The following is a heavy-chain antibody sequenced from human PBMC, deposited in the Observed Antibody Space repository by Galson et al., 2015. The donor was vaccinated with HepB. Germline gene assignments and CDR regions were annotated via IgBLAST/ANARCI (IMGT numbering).Heavy chain of an antibody. V-gene: IGHV3-15*01. Sequence: SLRLSCAASGFTFSDAWMTWVRQAPGKGLEWVGRIRSNSDGGTTDYAAPVKGRFTISRDDSKNTLYLQMNSLKTEDTAVYYCTLSPYFDYWGQGTLVTVSS. CDR2: IRSNSDGGTT. CDR3: TLSPYFDY. J-gene: IGHJ4*02. CDR1: GFTFSDAW.